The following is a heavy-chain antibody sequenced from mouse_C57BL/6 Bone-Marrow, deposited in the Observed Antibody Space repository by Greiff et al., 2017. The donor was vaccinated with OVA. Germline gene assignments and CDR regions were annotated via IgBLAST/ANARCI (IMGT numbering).Heavy chain of an antibody. CDR2: INPNYGTT. CDR1: GYSFTDYN. CDR3: ARRRVGGGFDY. D-gene: IGHD1-1*01. Sequence: VQLQQSGPELVKPGATVKISCKASGYSFTDYNMNWVKKSNGKSLEWIGVINPNYGTTNYNQKLKGKATLTVDQSSSTAYLQLNSLTSEDSAVYYCARRRVGGGFDYWGQGTTLTVSS. V-gene: IGHV1-39*01. J-gene: IGHJ2*01.